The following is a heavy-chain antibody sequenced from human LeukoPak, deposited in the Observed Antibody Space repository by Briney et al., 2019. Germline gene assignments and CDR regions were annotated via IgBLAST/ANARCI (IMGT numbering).Heavy chain of an antibody. D-gene: IGHD3-22*01. V-gene: IGHV3-66*01. CDR3: AGGGGYYDSFFDY. Sequence: GGSLRLSCAASGFTVSSNYMSWVRQAPGKGLEWVSVIYSGGSTYYADSVKGRFTISRDNSKNTLCLQMNSLRAEDTAVYYCAGGGGYYDSFFDYWGQGTLVTVSS. J-gene: IGHJ4*02. CDR1: GFTVSSNY. CDR2: IYSGGST.